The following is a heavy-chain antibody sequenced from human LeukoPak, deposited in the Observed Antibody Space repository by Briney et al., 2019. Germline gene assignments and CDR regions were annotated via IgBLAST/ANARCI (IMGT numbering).Heavy chain of an antibody. CDR1: GFNFKTYS. J-gene: IGHJ5*02. Sequence: SGGSLRLSCVASGFNFKTYSMNWVRQAPGGGLEWISFISSGSDSSAADYIYYADSVKGRFTISRDNAKNSLFLQMNNLSAEDTGIYYCARDWRTSSLPLSSRSFYFDLWGQGTLVTVSS. CDR3: ARDWRTSSLPLSSRSFYFDL. D-gene: IGHD6-13*01. V-gene: IGHV3-21*03. CDR2: ISSGSDSSAADYI.